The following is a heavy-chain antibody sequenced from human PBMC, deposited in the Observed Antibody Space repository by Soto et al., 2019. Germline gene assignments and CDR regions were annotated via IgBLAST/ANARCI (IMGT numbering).Heavy chain of an antibody. CDR3: AKDNSLHWFDP. CDR2: FNGNGGGT. D-gene: IGHD2-15*01. Sequence: EVQLLESGGGLVQPGGSLRLACATSGFSFSTYAMTWVRQAPGKGLEWVSTFNGNGGGTYYADSVKGRFTISRDNSRDALYLRMDSLGAEDTATYCCAKDNSLHWFDPWGQGTLVTVSS. CDR1: GFSFSTYA. J-gene: IGHJ5*02. V-gene: IGHV3-23*01.